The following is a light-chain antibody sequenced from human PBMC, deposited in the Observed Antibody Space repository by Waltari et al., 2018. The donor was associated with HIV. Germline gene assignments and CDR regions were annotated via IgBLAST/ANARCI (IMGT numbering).Light chain of an antibody. Sequence: QSVFTQPPSVSSPPGQHVTISCPRSSPNMWTIYLSLSQQVPETAPKLLIYDNHKRPSGIPDRFSGSKSGTSATLGISGLQTGDEADYYCGTWDDSLSVVWVFGGGTKLTVL. CDR1: SPNMWTIY. CDR2: DNH. CDR3: GTWDDSLSVVWV. J-gene: IGLJ3*02. V-gene: IGLV1-51*01.